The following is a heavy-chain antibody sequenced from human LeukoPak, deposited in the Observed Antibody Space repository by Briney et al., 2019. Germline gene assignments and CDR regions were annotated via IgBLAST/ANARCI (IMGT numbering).Heavy chain of an antibody. Sequence: PSETLSLTCTVSGGSISSYYWSWIRQPPGKGLEWIGFIYDSGSTNYNPSLKSRVTMSVDTSKNQFSLKLSSVTAADTAVYYCARDRGTWNDDGFDYWGREPWSPSPQ. CDR3: ARDRGTWNDDGFDY. J-gene: IGHJ4*02. V-gene: IGHV4-59*12. CDR2: IYDSGST. CDR1: GGSISSYY. D-gene: IGHD1-1*01.